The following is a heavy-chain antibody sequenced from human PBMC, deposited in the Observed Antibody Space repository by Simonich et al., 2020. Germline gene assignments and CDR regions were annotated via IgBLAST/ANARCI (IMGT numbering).Heavy chain of an antibody. CDR2: INHSGSP. D-gene: IGHD6-13*01. Sequence: QVQLQQWGAGLLKPSETLSLTCAVYGGSFSGYYWSWIRQPPGKGREWFGEINHSGSPNYNPSLKSRVTISGDTSKNQFSLKLSSVTAADTAVYYCARGLRVAAAGTAFQHWGQGTLVTVSS. CDR3: ARGLRVAAAGTAFQH. J-gene: IGHJ1*01. CDR1: GGSFSGYY. V-gene: IGHV4-34*01.